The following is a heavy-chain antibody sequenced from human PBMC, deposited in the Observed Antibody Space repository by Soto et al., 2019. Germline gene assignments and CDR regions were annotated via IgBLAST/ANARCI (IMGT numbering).Heavy chain of an antibody. CDR2: INPGSGST. D-gene: IGHD2-2*01. J-gene: IGHJ4*02. CDR1: GYTFTSFQ. Sequence: QVQLVQSGAEVKKPGASVKVSCKTSGYTFTSFQMHWVRQAPGQGLEWMGIINPGSGSTNYAQKFQGRGTMTSDTSTRTIYMELSSLRSEDTAVYYCANCRLPAIPAAADYWGQGTLVTVSS. CDR3: ANCRLPAIPAAADY. V-gene: IGHV1-46*01.